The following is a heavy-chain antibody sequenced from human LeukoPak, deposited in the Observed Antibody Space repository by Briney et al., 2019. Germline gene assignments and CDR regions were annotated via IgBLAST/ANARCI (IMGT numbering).Heavy chain of an antibody. CDR2: IYYSGST. D-gene: IGHD3-10*01. V-gene: IGHV4-59*01. CDR3: ARQRFGELSPFFDY. CDR1: GGSISSYY. J-gene: IGHJ4*02. Sequence: SETLSLTCTVSGGSISSYYWSWIRQPPGKGLEWIGYIYYSGSTNYNPSLKSRVTISVDTSKNQFSLKLSSVTAADTAVYYCARQRFGELSPFFDYWGQGTLVTVSS.